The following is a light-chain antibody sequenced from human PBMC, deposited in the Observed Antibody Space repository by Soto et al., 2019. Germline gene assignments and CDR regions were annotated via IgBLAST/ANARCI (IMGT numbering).Light chain of an antibody. CDR1: QSVSSY. V-gene: IGKV3-11*01. CDR3: QQRSNSYT. J-gene: IGKJ4*01. Sequence: EIVLTQSPATLSLSPGERATLSCRASQSVSSYLAWYQQKPGQAPRLLIYDASNRATGIPARFSGSGSGTDFTLTISSLEPEDFAVYYCQQRSNSYTFGGGTKVAI. CDR2: DAS.